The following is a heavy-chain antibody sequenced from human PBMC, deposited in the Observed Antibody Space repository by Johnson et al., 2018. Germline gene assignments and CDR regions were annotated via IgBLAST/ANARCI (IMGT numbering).Heavy chain of an antibody. CDR1: GYTFTSYE. CDR2: MNPNSGKT. V-gene: IGHV1-8*01. J-gene: IGHJ6*02. D-gene: IGHD5-18*01. CDR3: ARGKSMDRGYSYGRWDYYYGMDV. Sequence: QVQLVQSGAEVKKPGASVKVSCKASGYTFTSYEINWVRQATGQGLEWMGWMNPNSGKTGYAQKFQGRVTLTRKTSISKAYMELSSLRSEDPAVYYCARGKSMDRGYSYGRWDYYYGMDVWGQGTTVTVSS.